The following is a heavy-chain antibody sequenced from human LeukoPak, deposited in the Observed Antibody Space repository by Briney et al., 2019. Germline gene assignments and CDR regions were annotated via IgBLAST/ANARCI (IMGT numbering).Heavy chain of an antibody. CDR3: AKDSGDGGNPGSDY. Sequence: GGSLRLSCAASGFTFSTYGMHWVRQAPGKGLEWVAVMSFDGSKKYYADSVKGRITISRDNSKNMLYLQMNSLRAEDTAVYYCAKDSGDGGNPGSDYWGQGTLVTVSS. V-gene: IGHV3-30*18. D-gene: IGHD4-23*01. J-gene: IGHJ4*02. CDR1: GFTFSTYG. CDR2: MSFDGSKK.